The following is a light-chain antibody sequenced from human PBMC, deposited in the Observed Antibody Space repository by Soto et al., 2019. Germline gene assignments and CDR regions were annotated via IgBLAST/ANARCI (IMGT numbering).Light chain of an antibody. J-gene: IGKJ4*01. Sequence: DIQMTQSPSSVSASVGDRVTITCRASQGVSTWLAWYQQKPGKAPNLRIYTASSLQSGVPSRFSGSGSGTDCTLTISSLQPADFAPYYCHPTSTFPLTSGGVTKVEI. CDR3: HPTSTFPLT. V-gene: IGKV1D-12*01. CDR1: QGVSTW. CDR2: TAS.